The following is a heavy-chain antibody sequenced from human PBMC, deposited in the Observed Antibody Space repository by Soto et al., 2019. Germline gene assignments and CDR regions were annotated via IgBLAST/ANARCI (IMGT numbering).Heavy chain of an antibody. D-gene: IGHD2-21*01. Sequence: QVQLVQSGAEVKKPGSSVKVSCKDSGGTFSTYSMFWVRQAPGQGLEWMGRIIPMLGVRNYAQRFQDRVPITADKSTATVHRELSSLRSEDTALYYCTIGSWSGEVFDIWGQGTMVTVSS. V-gene: IGHV1-69*02. J-gene: IGHJ3*02. CDR3: TIGSWSGEVFDI. CDR2: IIPMLGVR. CDR1: GGTFSTYS.